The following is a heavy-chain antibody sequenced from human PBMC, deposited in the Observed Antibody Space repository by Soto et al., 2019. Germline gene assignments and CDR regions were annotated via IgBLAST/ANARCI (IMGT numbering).Heavy chain of an antibody. Sequence: GGSLRLSCAASGFMFSSYKMSWIRQAPGKGLEWLSYISPGSRYPAYADSVKGRFTISRDNAKRSLYLQMMSLTAEDTAIYYCVRGGGGGLFDPWGQGTMVTVSS. D-gene: IGHD2-15*01. CDR1: GFMFSSYK. V-gene: IGHV3-11*06. J-gene: IGHJ5*02. CDR3: VRGGGGGLFDP. CDR2: ISPGSRYP.